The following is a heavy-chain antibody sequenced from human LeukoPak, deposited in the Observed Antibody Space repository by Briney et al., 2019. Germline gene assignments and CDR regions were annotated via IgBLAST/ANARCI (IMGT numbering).Heavy chain of an antibody. D-gene: IGHD6-13*01. CDR1: GFTFSSYW. J-gene: IGHJ4*02. Sequence: GGSLRLSCAASGFTFSSYWMHWVRQAPGKGLVWVSRINSDGSSTSYADSVKGRFTISRDNAKNTLYLQMNSLRAEDTAVYYCALTAGTVQDLGYWGQGTLVTVSS. CDR2: INSDGSST. CDR3: ALTAGTVQDLGY. V-gene: IGHV3-74*01.